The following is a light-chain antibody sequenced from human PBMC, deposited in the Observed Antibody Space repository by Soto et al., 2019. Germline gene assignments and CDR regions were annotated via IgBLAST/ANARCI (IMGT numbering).Light chain of an antibody. CDR3: HRYKNGRPRNT. Sequence: EIVLTPSPAPLSLSPLERPTLSCSATQGVNKAYVVWYQVKPGQAPRRLIYGASSRATGIPARFSVSGSETEFTLTISGLQSEDVGIYYCHRYKNGRPRNTFGQGTKVDIK. J-gene: IGKJ2*01. V-gene: IGKV3D-15*01. CDR1: QGVNKA. CDR2: GAS.